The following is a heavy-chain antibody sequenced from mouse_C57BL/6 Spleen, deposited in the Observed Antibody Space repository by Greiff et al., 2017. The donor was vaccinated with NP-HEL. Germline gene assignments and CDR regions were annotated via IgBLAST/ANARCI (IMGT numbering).Heavy chain of an antibody. CDR3: ARDWDSVVAWYFDV. V-gene: IGHV1-81*01. D-gene: IGHD1-1*01. CDR2: IYPRSGNT. J-gene: IGHJ1*03. CDR1: GYTFTSYG. Sequence: VQLVESGAELARPGASVKLSCKASGYTFTSYGISWVKQRTGQGLEWIGEIYPRSGNTYYNEKFKGKATLTADKSSSTAYMELRSLTSEDSAVDFCARDWDSVVAWYFDVWGTGTTVTVSS.